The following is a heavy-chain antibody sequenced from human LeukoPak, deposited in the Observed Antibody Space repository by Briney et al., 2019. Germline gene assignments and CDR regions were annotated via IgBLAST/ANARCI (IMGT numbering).Heavy chain of an antibody. J-gene: IGHJ6*02. CDR1: GYTFTGHY. CDR3: ARVWFGELHSIDYYYYGMDV. CDR2: INPNSGGT. Sequence: ASVRVSFRASGYTFTGHYMHWVRQAPGQGLEWMGWINPNSGGTNYAQKFQGRDTMTRDTSISTAYMELSRLRSDDTAVYYCARVWFGELHSIDYYYYGMDVWGQGTTVTVSS. D-gene: IGHD3-10*01. V-gene: IGHV1-2*02.